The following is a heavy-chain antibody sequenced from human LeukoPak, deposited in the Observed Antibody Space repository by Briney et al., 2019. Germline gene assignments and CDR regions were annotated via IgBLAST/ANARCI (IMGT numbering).Heavy chain of an antibody. D-gene: IGHD5-18*01. V-gene: IGHV1-69*13. CDR1: GGTFSSYA. CDR3: AGGGYSYGYSIDY. Sequence: SVKVSCKASGGTFSSYAISWVRQAPGQGLECMGGIIPIFGTANYAQKFQGRVTITADESTSTAYMELSSLRSEDTAVYYCAGGGYSYGYSIDYWGQGTLVTVSS. J-gene: IGHJ4*02. CDR2: IIPIFGTA.